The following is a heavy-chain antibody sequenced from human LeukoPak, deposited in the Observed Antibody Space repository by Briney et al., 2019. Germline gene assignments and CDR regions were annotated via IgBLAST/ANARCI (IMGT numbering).Heavy chain of an antibody. CDR1: GGSISSYY. CDR3: AAGYSGYDAVDY. D-gene: IGHD5-12*01. V-gene: IGHV4-59*01. Sequence: SETLSLTCTVSGGSISSYYWSWIRQPPGKGLEWIGYTYYSGSTDYNPSLKSRVTISVDTSKNQFSLKLSSVTAADTAVYYCAAGYSGYDAVDYWGQGTLVTVSS. CDR2: TYYSGST. J-gene: IGHJ4*02.